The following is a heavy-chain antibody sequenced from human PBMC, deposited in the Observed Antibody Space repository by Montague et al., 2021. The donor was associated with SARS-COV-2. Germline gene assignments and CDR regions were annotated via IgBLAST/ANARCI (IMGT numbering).Heavy chain of an antibody. CDR1: GGSISSPDYY. D-gene: IGHD2/OR15-2a*01. J-gene: IGHJ1*01. CDR2: ISCTGRT. CDR3: ARQLPSYCATNKCYPYYLAA. V-gene: IGHV4-39*01. Sequence: SETLSLTCTVSGGSISSPDYYWGWIRQSPGKGLEWIGSISCTGRTYYNPSLRSRVSFSMDTSKNHFSLSLSSVTVADTAVYFCARQLPSYCATNKCYPYYLAAGGQGALATVPP.